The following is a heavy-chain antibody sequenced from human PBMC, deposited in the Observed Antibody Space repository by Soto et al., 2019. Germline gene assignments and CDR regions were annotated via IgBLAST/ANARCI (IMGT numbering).Heavy chain of an antibody. D-gene: IGHD6-6*01. CDR3: TTDRGIAVRPLFDC. Sequence: GGSLRLSCAASGFTFSNGWMRWVRQAPGKGLEWIGRSLSKPDGGTTDYGAPVKGRFIISSDDSKNMLYLQMNSLKTEDTAVYYCTTDRGIAVRPLFDCWGQGTLVTVSS. CDR1: GFTFSNGW. J-gene: IGHJ4*02. CDR2: SLSKPDGGTT. V-gene: IGHV3-15*01.